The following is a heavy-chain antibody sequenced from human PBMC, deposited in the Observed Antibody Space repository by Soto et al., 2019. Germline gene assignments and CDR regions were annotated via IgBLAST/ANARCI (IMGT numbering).Heavy chain of an antibody. V-gene: IGHV3-30*18. D-gene: IGHD1-1*01. CDR1: GFTFSSYG. CDR3: AKVLERRFDHAFDI. J-gene: IGHJ3*02. Sequence: GGSLRLSCAASGFTFSSYGMHWVRQAPGKGLEWVAVISYDGSNKYYADSVKGRFTISRDNSKNTLYLQMNSLRAEDTAVYYCAKVLERRFDHAFDIWGQGTMVTVSS. CDR2: ISYDGSNK.